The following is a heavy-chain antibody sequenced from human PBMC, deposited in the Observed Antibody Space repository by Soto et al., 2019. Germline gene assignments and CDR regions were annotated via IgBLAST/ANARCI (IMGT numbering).Heavy chain of an antibody. V-gene: IGHV4-59*01. CDR2: IYYSGST. J-gene: IGHJ6*02. CDR3: ARAPKSSLLYYGSGRRYYGMDV. CDR1: GGSISSYY. Sequence: SETLSLTCTVSGGSISSYYWSWIRQPPGKGLEWIGYIYYSGSTNYNPSLKSRVTISVDTSKNQFSLKLSSVTAADTAVYYCARAPKSSLLYYGSGRRYYGMDVWGQGTTVTVSS. D-gene: IGHD3-10*01.